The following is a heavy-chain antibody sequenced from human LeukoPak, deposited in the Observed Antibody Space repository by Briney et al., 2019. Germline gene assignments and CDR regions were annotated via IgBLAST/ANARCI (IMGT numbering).Heavy chain of an antibody. J-gene: IGHJ6*02. D-gene: IGHD4-11*01. CDR2: IFHDGNT. CDR3: AREPYRATDYYYYGMDV. V-gene: IGHV4-4*02. Sequence: PSETLSLTCAVSGVSISSSNWWSWVRQPPGKGLAWIGEIFHDGNTNCNPSLKSRVTMSVVKSNNQFSLKLSSVTAADTAVYYCAREPYRATDYYYYGMDVWGQGTTVTVSS. CDR1: GVSISSSNW.